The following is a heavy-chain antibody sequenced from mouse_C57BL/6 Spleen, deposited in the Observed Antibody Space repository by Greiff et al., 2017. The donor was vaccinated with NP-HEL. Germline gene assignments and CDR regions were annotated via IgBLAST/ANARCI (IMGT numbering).Heavy chain of an antibody. D-gene: IGHD2-14*01. Sequence: QVQLKESGAELARPGASVKLSCKASGYTFTSYGISWVKQRTGQGLEWIGEIYPRSGNTNYNEKFKGKATLTADKSSSTAYMQLRSLTSEDSAVYFCARRGYPYYAMDDWGKGTTVTVSS. J-gene: IGHJ4*01. CDR2: IYPRSGNT. V-gene: IGHV1-81*01. CDR1: GYTFTSYG. CDR3: ARRGYPYYAMDD.